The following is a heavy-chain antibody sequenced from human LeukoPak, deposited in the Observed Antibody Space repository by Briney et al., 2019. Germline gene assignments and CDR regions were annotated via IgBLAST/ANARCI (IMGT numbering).Heavy chain of an antibody. J-gene: IGHJ5*02. CDR1: GGSISSSSYY. D-gene: IGHD6-13*01. CDR2: IYYSGST. V-gene: IGHV4-39*07. Sequence: SETLSLTCTVSGGSISSSSYYWGWIRQPPGKGLEWIGSIYYSGSTYYNPSLKSRVTISVDTSKNQFSLKLSSVTAADTAVYYCARRSSSSWYSADARFDPWGQGTLVTVSS. CDR3: ARRSSSSWYSADARFDP.